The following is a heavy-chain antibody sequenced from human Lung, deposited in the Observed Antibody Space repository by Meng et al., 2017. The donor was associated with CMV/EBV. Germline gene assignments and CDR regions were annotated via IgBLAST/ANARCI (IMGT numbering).Heavy chain of an antibody. Sequence: SXKISXTGSGFTFGDYPMTWVRQAPGKGLEWIGFIRNKGYGGTTEYAASVKGRFTISRDDSRSIAYLQMNSLKIEDTAVYFCARGEFRSSSSLYYWGQGPLVTVSS. D-gene: IGHD6-6*01. J-gene: IGHJ4*02. CDR2: IRNKGYGGTT. CDR1: GFTFGDYP. V-gene: IGHV3-49*04. CDR3: ARGEFRSSSSLYY.